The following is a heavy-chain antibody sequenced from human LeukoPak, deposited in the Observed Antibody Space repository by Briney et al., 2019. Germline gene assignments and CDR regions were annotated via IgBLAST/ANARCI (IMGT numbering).Heavy chain of an antibody. CDR3: ARRTVHYYDSSGYYTLPQRYYFDY. CDR1: GYSISSGYY. Sequence: SETLSLTCTVSGYSISSGYYWGWIRQPPGKGLEWIGSIYHSGSTYYNPSLKSRVTISVDTSKNQFSLKLSSVTAADTAVYYCARRTVHYYDSSGYYTLPQRYYFDYWGQGTLVTVSS. CDR2: IYHSGST. V-gene: IGHV4-38-2*02. J-gene: IGHJ4*02. D-gene: IGHD3-22*01.